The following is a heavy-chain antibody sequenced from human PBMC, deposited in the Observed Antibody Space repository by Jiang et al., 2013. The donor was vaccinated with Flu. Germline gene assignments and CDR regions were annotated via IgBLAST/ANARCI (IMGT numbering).Heavy chain of an antibody. D-gene: IGHD6-13*01. V-gene: IGHV4-30-4*01. CDR2: IYYSGST. J-gene: IGHJ5*02. CDR1: GGSISSGDYY. Sequence: SLTCTVSGGSISSGDYYWSWIRQPPGKGLEWIGYIYYSGSTYYNPSLKSRVTISVDTSKNQFSLKLSSVTAADTAVYYCAREGPGYSSSRGRFDPWGQGTLVTVSS. CDR3: AREGPGYSSSRGRFDP.